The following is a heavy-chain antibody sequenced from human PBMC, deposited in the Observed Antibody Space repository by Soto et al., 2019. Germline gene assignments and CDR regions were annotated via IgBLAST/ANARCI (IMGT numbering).Heavy chain of an antibody. Sequence: QITLKESGPTLVKPTQTLTLTCTFSGFSLSTSGVGVGWIRQPPGKALEWLALIYWDDDKRYSPSLKSRLTITKDTPKNQVVLTLTNMAPVATATYYCAPVYGGSANFDYWGQGPLVTVSS. J-gene: IGHJ4*02. D-gene: IGHD5-12*01. CDR3: APVYGGSANFDY. V-gene: IGHV2-5*02. CDR1: GFSLSTSGVG. CDR2: IYWDDDK.